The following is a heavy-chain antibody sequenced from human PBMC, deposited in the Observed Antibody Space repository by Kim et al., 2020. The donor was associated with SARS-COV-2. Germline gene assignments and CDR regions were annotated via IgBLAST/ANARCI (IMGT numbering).Heavy chain of an antibody. Sequence: GGSLRLSCAASGFTFSSYSMNWVRQAPGKGLEWVSSISSSSSYIYYADSVKGRFTISRDNAKNSLYLQMNSLRAEDTAVYYCARAGYFDWKPTPNWFDPWGQGTLVTVSS. CDR2: ISSSSSYI. J-gene: IGHJ5*02. CDR1: GFTFSSYS. V-gene: IGHV3-21*01. D-gene: IGHD3-9*01. CDR3: ARAGYFDWKPTPNWFDP.